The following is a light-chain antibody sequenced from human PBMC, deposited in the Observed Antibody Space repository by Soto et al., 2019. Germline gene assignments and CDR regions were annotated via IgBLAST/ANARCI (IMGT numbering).Light chain of an antibody. J-gene: IGLJ3*02. CDR2: EVT. Sequence: QSALTQPPSASGSPGQSVTISCTGTSSDVGAYKYVSWYQQYPGKAPKLMIYEVTKRPSGVPDRFSGSKPCNTASLTVSGLQAEDEADYYCTSYVGNDIWVFGGGTKLTVL. CDR1: SSDVGAYKY. CDR3: TSYVGNDIWV. V-gene: IGLV2-8*01.